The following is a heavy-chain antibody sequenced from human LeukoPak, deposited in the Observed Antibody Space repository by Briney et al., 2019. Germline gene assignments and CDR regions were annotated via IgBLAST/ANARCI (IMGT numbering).Heavy chain of an antibody. D-gene: IGHD2-2*01. Sequence: SETLSLTCTVSGGSIRNFYWYWIRQPPGKGLEWIGYIYYSGSSNYNPSLKSRVTISVDTSKNQFSLKLSSVTPADTAVYYCAREERYCSSTSCYFYAFDIWGQGTMVTVSS. V-gene: IGHV4-59*01. CDR3: AREERYCSSTSCYFYAFDI. CDR2: IYYSGSS. CDR1: GGSIRNFY. J-gene: IGHJ3*02.